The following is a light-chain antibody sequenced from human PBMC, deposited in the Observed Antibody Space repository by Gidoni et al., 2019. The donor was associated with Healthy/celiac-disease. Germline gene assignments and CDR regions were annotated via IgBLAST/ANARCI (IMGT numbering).Light chain of an antibody. V-gene: IGKV3-20*01. CDR1: QSVSSSY. CDR2: GTS. J-gene: IGKJ4*01. Sequence: DIVLTQSPGTLSLSPGERATLSCRASQSVSSSYLAWNQKKPGQAPRLLIYGTSRSAISIPARFSGGGSGTEFTLTISRLEPEDFAVYYCQQYGSTPPNTFGGGTKVEIK. CDR3: QQYGSTPPNT.